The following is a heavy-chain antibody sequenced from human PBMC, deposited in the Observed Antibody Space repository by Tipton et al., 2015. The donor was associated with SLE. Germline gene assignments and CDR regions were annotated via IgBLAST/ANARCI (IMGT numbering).Heavy chain of an antibody. Sequence: SLRLSCAASGLTFSNAWMSWVRQAPGKGLEWVGRIKSKTDGGTTDYAAPVKGRFTISRDDSKNTLYLQMNSLKTEDTAVYYCTTDKMIDAFDIWGQGTMVTVSS. CDR2: IKSKTDGGTT. CDR1: GLTFSNAW. D-gene: IGHD3-22*01. J-gene: IGHJ3*02. CDR3: TTDKMIDAFDI. V-gene: IGHV3-15*01.